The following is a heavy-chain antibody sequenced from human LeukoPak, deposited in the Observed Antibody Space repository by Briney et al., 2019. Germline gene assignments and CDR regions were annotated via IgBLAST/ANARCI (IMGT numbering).Heavy chain of an antibody. D-gene: IGHD2-21*02. Sequence: GGSLRLSCAAPGFTFSDYYMSWIPQAPGKGVGWISYISSSSIYTNYADSVKGRFTISRDNAKTSLYLQMNNLRAEDTAVYYCARVVAVTSYYFDYWGQGTLVTVSS. CDR2: ISSSSIYT. J-gene: IGHJ4*02. CDR3: ARVVAVTSYYFDY. V-gene: IGHV3-11*06. CDR1: GFTFSDYY.